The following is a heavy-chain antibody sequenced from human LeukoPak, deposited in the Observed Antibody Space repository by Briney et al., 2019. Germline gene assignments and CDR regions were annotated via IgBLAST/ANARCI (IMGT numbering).Heavy chain of an antibody. CDR1: GFTFSDYY. CDR3: ATSLLWFGELSSPDY. D-gene: IGHD3-10*01. Sequence: PGGSLRLSCAASGFTFSDYYMSWIRQAPGKGLEWVSYISSSGSTIYYADSVKGRFTISRDNAKNALYLQMNSLRAEHTAVYYCATSLLWFGELSSPDYWGQGTLVTVSS. V-gene: IGHV3-11*01. J-gene: IGHJ4*02. CDR2: ISSSGSTI.